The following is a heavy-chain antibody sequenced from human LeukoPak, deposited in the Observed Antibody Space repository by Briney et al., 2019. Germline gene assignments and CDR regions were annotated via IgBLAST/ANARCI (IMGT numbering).Heavy chain of an antibody. CDR1: GGSFSGYY. CDR3: ASRSYYYDSSGYWSNFDY. D-gene: IGHD3-22*01. CDR2: IYTSGST. Sequence: SETLSLTCAVYGGSFSGYYWSWIRQPAGKGLEWIGRIYTSGSTNYNPSLKSRVTMSVDTPKNQFSLKLSSVTAADTAVYYCASRSYYYDSSGYWSNFDYWGQGTLVTVSS. J-gene: IGHJ4*02. V-gene: IGHV4-59*10.